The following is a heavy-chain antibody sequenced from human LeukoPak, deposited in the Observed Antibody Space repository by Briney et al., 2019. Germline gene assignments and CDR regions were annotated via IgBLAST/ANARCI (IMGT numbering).Heavy chain of an antibody. CDR1: GFTVSSNY. V-gene: IGHV3-66*02. CDR3: VKEGVEYSYSYGDY. CDR2: IYTGGST. Sequence: GGSLRLSCAASGFTVSSNYMSWVRQAPGKGLEWASGIYTGGSTYYADSMKGRITISRDNAENTLYLQMNNLRPDDTAFYFCVKEGVEYSYSYGDYWGQGTLVTVSS. D-gene: IGHD3-16*01. J-gene: IGHJ4*02.